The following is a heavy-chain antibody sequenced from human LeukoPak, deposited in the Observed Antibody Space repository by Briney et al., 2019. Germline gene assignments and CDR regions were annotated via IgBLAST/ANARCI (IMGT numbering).Heavy chain of an antibody. D-gene: IGHD7-27*01. CDR1: GGSISSGGYF. CDR3: ARDRDGEIFDP. CDR2: IYYSGSA. Sequence: SQTLSLTCTVSGGSISSGGYFWSWIRQHPGKGLEWIGYIYYSGSAYYNPSLKSRATMSLDTSKNQFSLKLNSVTAADTAVYYRARDRDGEIFDPWGQGTLVIVSS. J-gene: IGHJ5*02. V-gene: IGHV4-31*03.